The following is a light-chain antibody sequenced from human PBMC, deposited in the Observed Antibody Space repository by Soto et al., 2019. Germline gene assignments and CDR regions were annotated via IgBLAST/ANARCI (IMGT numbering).Light chain of an antibody. J-gene: IGKJ4*01. V-gene: IGKV1-17*01. Sequence: DIQMTQSPSSLSASVGDRVTFTCRASQDLKYDLAWYQQKPGKAPKRLIYATFTLQSGVPSRFTGSGSGREFNLTISSLQPEEFATYYWPQYTTYPFTFGGGTRV. CDR3: PQYTTYPFT. CDR1: QDLKYD. CDR2: ATF.